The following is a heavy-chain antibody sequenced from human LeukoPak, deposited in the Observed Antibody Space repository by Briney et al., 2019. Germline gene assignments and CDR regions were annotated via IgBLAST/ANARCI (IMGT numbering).Heavy chain of an antibody. CDR1: GGSFSGYY. CDR2: INHSGST. J-gene: IGHJ5*02. D-gene: IGHD3-10*01. CDR3: AREPSDYYGSGRFDP. V-gene: IGHV4-34*01. Sequence: TSETLSLTCAVYGGSFSGYYWSWIRQPPGKGLEWIGEINHSGSTNYNPSLKSRVTISVDTSKNQFSLKLSSVTAADTAVYYCAREPSDYYGSGRFDPWGQGTLVTVSS.